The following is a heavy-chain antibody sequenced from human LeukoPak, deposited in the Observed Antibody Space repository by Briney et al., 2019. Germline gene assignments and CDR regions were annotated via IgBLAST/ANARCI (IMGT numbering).Heavy chain of an antibody. CDR1: EFTFSSYS. V-gene: IGHV3-48*01. J-gene: IGHJ4*02. CDR2: ITNSGNSK. CDR3: ARDPLDYGGNSVLDY. Sequence: PGGSLRLSCAASEFTFSSYSMNWVRQAPGKGLEWVSYITNSGNSKSYADSVKGRFTISRDNTKNSLYLQMNGLRAEDTAVYYCARDPLDYGGNSVLDYWGQGTLVTVSS. D-gene: IGHD4-23*01.